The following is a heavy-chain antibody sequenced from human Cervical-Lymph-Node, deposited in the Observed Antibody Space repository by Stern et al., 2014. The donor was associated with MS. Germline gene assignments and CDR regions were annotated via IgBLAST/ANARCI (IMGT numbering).Heavy chain of an antibody. D-gene: IGHD6-13*01. CDR1: GYSFTNYW. CDR3: ASRIAGLGLDAFDI. V-gene: IGHV5-51*03. J-gene: IGHJ3*02. CDR2: MYPGDSDP. Sequence: EVQLVESGAAVKKPGESLRISCKGSGYSFTNYWIGWVRQMPGKGLEWMGIMYPGDSDPRYSPSFQGQVSISADKSIPPAYLQWSSLEASDTAMYYCASRIAGLGLDAFDIWGQGTMVTVSS.